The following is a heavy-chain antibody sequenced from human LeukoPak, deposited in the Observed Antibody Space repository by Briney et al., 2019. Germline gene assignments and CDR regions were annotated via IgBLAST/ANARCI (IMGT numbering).Heavy chain of an antibody. D-gene: IGHD5-12*01. V-gene: IGHV4-31*03. Sequence: PSDTVSLTCTVSGHYISSGNYYCTWMRQHPGKGPEWIGYIHYSGSADYNPSLRSRTTISVDTSQNQFSLNLSSVTAADTAVYYCARAILTASGYVWHFDLWGRGTLVTVSS. CDR1: GHYISSGNYY. CDR2: IHYSGSA. CDR3: ARAILTASGYVWHFDL. J-gene: IGHJ2*01.